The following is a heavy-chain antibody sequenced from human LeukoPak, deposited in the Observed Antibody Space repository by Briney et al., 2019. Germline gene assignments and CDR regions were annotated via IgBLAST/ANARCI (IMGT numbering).Heavy chain of an antibody. J-gene: IGHJ4*02. Sequence: SVKVSCKASGGTFSNYAINWVRQAPGQGHEWMGGITPIFGTANYLQKFQGRVTITADESTSTAYMELSRLRFQDTAIYYCARASSDDTAMATPFAYWGQGTLVTVSS. D-gene: IGHD5-18*01. CDR3: ARASSDDTAMATPFAY. CDR1: GGTFSNYA. V-gene: IGHV1-69*01. CDR2: ITPIFGTA.